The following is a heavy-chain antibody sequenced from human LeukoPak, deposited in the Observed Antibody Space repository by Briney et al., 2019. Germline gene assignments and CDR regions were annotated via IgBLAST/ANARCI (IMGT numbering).Heavy chain of an antibody. CDR1: GFIFSSYV. CDR3: ARDTXGAGSXSGIDX. Sequence: GGSLRLSCAASGFIFSSYVMHWVRQAPGKGLEWVAVIWYDGSNKYYADSVKGRFTISRDNSKNTLYLQMNSLRAEDTAVYYCARDTXGAGSXSGIDXWGQGTLVTVSS. J-gene: IGHJ4*02. D-gene: IGHD6-6*01. CDR2: IWYDGSNK. V-gene: IGHV3-33*08.